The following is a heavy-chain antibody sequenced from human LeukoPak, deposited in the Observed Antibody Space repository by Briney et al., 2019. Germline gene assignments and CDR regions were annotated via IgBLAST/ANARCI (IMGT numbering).Heavy chain of an antibody. CDR3: AKVLSSGWFIDYFDY. J-gene: IGHJ4*02. D-gene: IGHD6-19*01. CDR2: ISGSGGST. CDR1: GFTFSSYA. V-gene: IGHV3-23*01. Sequence: PGGSLRLSCAASGFTFSSYAMSWARHAPGKGLEWVSAISGSGGSTYYADSVKGRFTISRDNSKNTLYLQMNSLRAEDTAVYYCAKVLSSGWFIDYFDYWGQGTLVTVSS.